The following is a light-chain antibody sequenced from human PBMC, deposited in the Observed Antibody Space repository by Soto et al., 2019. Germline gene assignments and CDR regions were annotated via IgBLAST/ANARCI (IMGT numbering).Light chain of an antibody. V-gene: IGKV3D-15*02. Sequence: EIVMMQSPATLSVSPGERATLSCRASQIIANNLAWYQQKPGQAPRLLIYGASTRAPGIPARFSGSGSGTEFTLTISSLQSEDFAVYYCHHFGSSPETFGQGTKVDIK. CDR3: HHFGSSPET. J-gene: IGKJ1*01. CDR1: QIIANN. CDR2: GAS.